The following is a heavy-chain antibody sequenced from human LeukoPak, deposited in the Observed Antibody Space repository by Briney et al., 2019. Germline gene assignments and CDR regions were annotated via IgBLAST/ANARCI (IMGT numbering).Heavy chain of an antibody. V-gene: IGHV3-23*01. CDR3: AKPGLLSGRIRYYFDY. D-gene: IGHD3-10*01. J-gene: IGHJ4*02. CDR2: ISGSGGST. CDR1: GFTFSSYA. Sequence: GGSLRLSCAASGFTFSSYAMSWVRQAPGKGLEWVSAISGSGGSTYYADSVKGRFTISRDSSKNTLYLQMNSLRAEDTAVYYCAKPGLLSGRIRYYFDYWGQGTLVTVSS.